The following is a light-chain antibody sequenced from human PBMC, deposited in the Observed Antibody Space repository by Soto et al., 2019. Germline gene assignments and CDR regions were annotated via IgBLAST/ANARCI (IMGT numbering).Light chain of an antibody. CDR3: QQSYTTPYT. CDR2: GAS. Sequence: DIQITQSPSSLSASVGDRVTITCRASQTISSYLNWYHQKPGKTPQLLIYGASSLQSGAPSRFSGSGSGTHFTLTISSLQPEDFATYYCQQSYTTPYTFGQGTKLEIK. J-gene: IGKJ2*01. V-gene: IGKV1-39*01. CDR1: QTISSY.